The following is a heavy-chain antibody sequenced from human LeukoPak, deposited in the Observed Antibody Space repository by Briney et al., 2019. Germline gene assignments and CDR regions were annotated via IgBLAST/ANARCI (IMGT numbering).Heavy chain of an antibody. CDR1: GFTFSSYW. D-gene: IGHD3-10*01. CDR3: ARDCLSYYRDC. Sequence: GGSLRLSCAASGFTFSSYWMSWVRQAPGKGLEWVANIKQDGSEKYYVDSVKGRFTISRDNAKNSLYLQMNSLGAEDTAVYYCARDCLSYYRDCWGQGTLVTVSS. CDR2: IKQDGSEK. V-gene: IGHV3-7*01. J-gene: IGHJ4*02.